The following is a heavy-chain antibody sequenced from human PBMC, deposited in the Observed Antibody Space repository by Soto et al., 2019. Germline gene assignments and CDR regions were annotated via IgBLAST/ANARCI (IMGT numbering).Heavy chain of an antibody. D-gene: IGHD3-10*01. J-gene: IGHJ5*02. CDR2: IYYSGST. Sequence: QVQLQESGPGLVKPSETLSLTCTVSGGSVSSGSYYWSWIRQPPGKGLEWIGYIYYSGSTNYNPSLESRVTISVDTSKNQFSLKLSSVTAADTAVYYCARVSMVRGVIFWFDPWGQGTLVTVSS. V-gene: IGHV4-61*01. CDR1: GGSVSSGSYY. CDR3: ARVSMVRGVIFWFDP.